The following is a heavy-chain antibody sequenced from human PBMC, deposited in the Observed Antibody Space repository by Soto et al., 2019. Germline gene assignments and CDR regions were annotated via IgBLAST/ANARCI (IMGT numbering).Heavy chain of an antibody. CDR1: GFTFSSYS. V-gene: IGHV3-21*01. CDR2: ISSSSSYI. J-gene: IGHJ4*02. Sequence: EVQLVESGGGLVKPGGSLRLSCAASGFTFSSYSMNWVRQAPGKGLEWVSSISSSSSYIYYADSVKGRFTISRDNAKNSRYLHINSLRAEDTAVYEWARAAYDSSGYYHGWGQGTLVTVSS. D-gene: IGHD3-22*01. CDR3: ARAAYDSSGYYHG.